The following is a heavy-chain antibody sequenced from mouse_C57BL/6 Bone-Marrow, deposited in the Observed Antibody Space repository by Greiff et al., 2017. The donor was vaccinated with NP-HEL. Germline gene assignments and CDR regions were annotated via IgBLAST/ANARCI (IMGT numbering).Heavy chain of an antibody. CDR2: IYPRSGNT. Sequence: QVQLKESGAELARPGASVKLSCKASGYTFTSYGISWVKQRTGQGLEWIGEIYPRSGNTYYNEKFKGKATLTADKSSSTAYMELRSLTSEDSAVYFCASEIYPGAMDYWGQGTSVTVSS. D-gene: IGHD2-1*01. J-gene: IGHJ4*01. CDR1: GYTFTSYG. V-gene: IGHV1-81*01. CDR3: ASEIYPGAMDY.